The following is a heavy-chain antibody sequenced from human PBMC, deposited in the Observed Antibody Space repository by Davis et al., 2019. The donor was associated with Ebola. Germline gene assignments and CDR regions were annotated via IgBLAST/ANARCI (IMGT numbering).Heavy chain of an antibody. CDR3: AREKHMAVVVITTSPLDY. V-gene: IGHV1-3*01. Sequence: AASVKVSCKASGYTFTSYAMHWVRQAPGQRLEWMGWINAGNGNTKYSQKFQGRVTITRDTSASTAYMELSSLRSEDTAVYYCAREKHMAVVVITTSPLDYWGQGTLVTVSS. D-gene: IGHD3-22*01. CDR2: INAGNGNT. J-gene: IGHJ4*02. CDR1: GYTFTSYA.